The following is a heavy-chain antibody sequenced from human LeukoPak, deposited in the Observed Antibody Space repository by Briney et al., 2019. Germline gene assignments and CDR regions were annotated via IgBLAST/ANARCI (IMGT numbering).Heavy chain of an antibody. D-gene: IGHD3-10*01. V-gene: IGHV4-38-2*02. CDR3: ARGGSGSYDY. J-gene: IGHJ4*02. CDR1: GYTISSGYY. Sequence: SETLSLTCTVSGYTISSGYYWGWIRQPPGKGLEWIGSIYHSGSTYYNPSLKSRVTISVDTSKNQFSLKLSSVTAADTAVYYCARGGSGSYDYWGQGTLVTVSS. CDR2: IYHSGST.